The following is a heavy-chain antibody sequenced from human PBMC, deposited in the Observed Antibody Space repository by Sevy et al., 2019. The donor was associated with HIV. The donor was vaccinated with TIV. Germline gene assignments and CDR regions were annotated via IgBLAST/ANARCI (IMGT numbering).Heavy chain of an antibody. CDR1: GYTFISYY. V-gene: IGHV1-46*01. CDR3: ARDRRRITMIVVVLGSAFDI. Sequence: ASVKVSCKASGYTFISYYMHWVRQAPGQGLEWMGIINPSGGSTNYAQKFQGRVTMTRDTSTSTVYMELSSLRSEDTAVYYCARDRRRITMIVVVLGSAFDIWGQGTMVTVSS. J-gene: IGHJ3*02. CDR2: INPSGGST. D-gene: IGHD3-22*01.